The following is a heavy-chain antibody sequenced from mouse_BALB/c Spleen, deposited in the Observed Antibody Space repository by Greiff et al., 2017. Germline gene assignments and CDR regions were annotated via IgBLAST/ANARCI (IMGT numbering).Heavy chain of an antibody. CDR3: AREDPYYAMDY. CDR2: ISYSGST. V-gene: IGHV3-2*02. Sequence: DVQLVESGPGLVKPSQSLSLTCTVTGYSITSDYAWNWIRQFPGNKLEWMGYISYSGSTSYNPSLKSRISITRDTSKNQFFLQLNSVTTEDTATYYCAREDPYYAMDYWGQGTSVTVSS. CDR1: GYSITSDYA. J-gene: IGHJ4*01.